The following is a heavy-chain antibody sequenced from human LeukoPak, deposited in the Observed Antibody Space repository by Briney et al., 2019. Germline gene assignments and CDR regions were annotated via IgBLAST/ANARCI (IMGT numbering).Heavy chain of an antibody. CDR2: IYYSGST. V-gene: IGHV4-59*12. J-gene: IGHJ4*02. D-gene: IGHD2-21*01. Sequence: SETLSLTCTVSGGSISSYYWSWIRQPPGKGLEWIGYIYYSGSTNYNPSLKSRVTISVDTSKNQFSLKLSSVTAADTAVYYCAREKAARGIDYWGQGTLVTVSS. CDR3: AREKAARGIDY. CDR1: GGSISSYY.